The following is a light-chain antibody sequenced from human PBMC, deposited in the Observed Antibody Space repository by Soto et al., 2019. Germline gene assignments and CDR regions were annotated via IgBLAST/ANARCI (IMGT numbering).Light chain of an antibody. J-gene: IGKJ1*01. CDR1: QGISNY. CDR2: AAS. Sequence: DIQMTQSPSAMSASVGDRVTITCRASQGISNYLAWLQQKPGKVPRRLMFAASTLQSGVPSRFSGSGSGTQFTLTISSLQPEDFATYYCLQHNSYPWTFGQGTKVDIK. V-gene: IGKV1-17*03. CDR3: LQHNSYPWT.